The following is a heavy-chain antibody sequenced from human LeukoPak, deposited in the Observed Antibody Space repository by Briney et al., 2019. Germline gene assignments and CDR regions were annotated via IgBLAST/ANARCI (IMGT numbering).Heavy chain of an antibody. CDR1: GGSFITYY. V-gene: IGHV4-59*12. CDR3: ARAVGTSRNFFDY. D-gene: IGHD4-23*01. J-gene: IGHJ4*02. CDR2: IFYSGNT. Sequence: SETLSLTCTVSGGSFITYYWSWIRQPPGKGLEWIGYIFYSGNTNYNPSLKSRVTISVDTSKNQFSLNLSSVTAADTAMYYCARAVGTSRNFFDYWGQGTLVTVSS.